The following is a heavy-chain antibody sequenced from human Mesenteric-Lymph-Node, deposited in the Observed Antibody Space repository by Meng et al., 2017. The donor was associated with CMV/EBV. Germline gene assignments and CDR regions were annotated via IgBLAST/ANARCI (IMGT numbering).Heavy chain of an antibody. D-gene: IGHD3-10*01. V-gene: IGHV5-51*01. CDR1: SYW. CDR2: IYPGDSDT. Sequence: SYWIGWVRQMPGQGLEWMGIIYPGDSDTRYSQSFQGQVTISADKSISTAYLQWSSLKASDTAMYYCARSLAPRLLWFGEFTNWFDPWGQGTLVTVSS. J-gene: IGHJ5*02. CDR3: ARSLAPRLLWFGEFTNWFDP.